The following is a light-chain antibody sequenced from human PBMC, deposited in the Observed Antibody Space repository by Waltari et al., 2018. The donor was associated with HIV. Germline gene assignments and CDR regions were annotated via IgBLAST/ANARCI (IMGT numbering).Light chain of an antibody. Sequence: DIQMTQSPSSLSASVGDRVTITCRASQGISNSLAWYQQKPGKAPMLLVYGASRLESGVPSRFSGSGSGTDYTLTISSLQPEDFATYYCQQYYSTPHTFGQGTKLEIK. J-gene: IGKJ2*01. CDR3: QQYYSTPHT. CDR2: GAS. V-gene: IGKV1-NL1*01. CDR1: QGISNS.